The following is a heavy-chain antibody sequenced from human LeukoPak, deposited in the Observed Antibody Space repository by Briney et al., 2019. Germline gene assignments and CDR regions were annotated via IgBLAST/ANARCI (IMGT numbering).Heavy chain of an antibody. Sequence: NLGECLKISCKGSGYSLTSYWIGWVRQMPGKGLEWMGIIYPGDSDTRYSPSFQGQVTISADKSISTAYLQWSSLKASDTAMYYCARPGGDRDDAFDIWGQGTMVTVSS. CDR1: GYSLTSYW. CDR3: ARPGGDRDDAFDI. V-gene: IGHV5-51*01. CDR2: IYPGDSDT. J-gene: IGHJ3*02. D-gene: IGHD3-16*01.